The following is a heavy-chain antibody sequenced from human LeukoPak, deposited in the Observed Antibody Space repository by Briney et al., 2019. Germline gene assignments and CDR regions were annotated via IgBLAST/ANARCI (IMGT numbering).Heavy chain of an antibody. V-gene: IGHV1-69*13. Sequence: SVKVSCKASGGTFSSYAISWVRQAPGQGLEWLGGIIPIFGTANYAQKFQGRVTITADESTSTAYMELSSLRSEDTAVYYCARERGYSYGTFDYWGQGTLVSV. D-gene: IGHD5-18*01. J-gene: IGHJ4*02. CDR1: GGTFSSYA. CDR3: ARERGYSYGTFDY. CDR2: IIPIFGTA.